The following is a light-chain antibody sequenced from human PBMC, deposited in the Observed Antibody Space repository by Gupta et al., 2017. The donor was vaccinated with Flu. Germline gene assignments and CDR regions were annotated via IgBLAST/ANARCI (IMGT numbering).Light chain of an antibody. V-gene: IGKV1-5*03. J-gene: IGKJ2*03. Sequence: QMTQSPSTLSASIGDRITITCRASQSIRTWLAWYQQKPGKTPKLLIYKASFLESGVPSRFSGGGSGTEFTLTISSLQPDDFATYYCQQYNSYWYSFGQGTKLEIK. CDR1: QSIRTW. CDR2: KAS. CDR3: QQYNSYWYS.